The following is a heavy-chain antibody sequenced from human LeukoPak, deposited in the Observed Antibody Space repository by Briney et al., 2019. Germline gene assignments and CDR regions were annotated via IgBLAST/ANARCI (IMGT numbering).Heavy chain of an antibody. Sequence: GGSLRLSCAASGFTFSSYHMNWVRQAPGKGLEWVSSISAGGDNTYYADSVKGRFTISRDNSENTLSLQMNSLRAEDTAVYYCAKYYYDITHYFDYWGQGTLVTISS. CDR3: AKYYYDITHYFDY. V-gene: IGHV3-23*01. D-gene: IGHD3-22*01. J-gene: IGHJ4*02. CDR2: ISAGGDNT. CDR1: GFTFSSYH.